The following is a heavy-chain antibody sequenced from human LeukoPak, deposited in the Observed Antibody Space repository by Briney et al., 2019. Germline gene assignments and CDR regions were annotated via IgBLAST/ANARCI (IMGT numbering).Heavy chain of an antibody. CDR2: IKQDGSEK. V-gene: IGHV3-7*01. J-gene: IGHJ4*02. D-gene: IGHD6-6*01. CDR3: ASYSSSPKSSAFDY. CDR1: GFTFSSYW. Sequence: PGGSLRLSCAASGFTFSSYWMSWVRQAPGKGLEWVANIKQDGSEKYYVDSVKGRFTISRDNAKNSLYLQTNSLRAEDTAVYYCASYSSSPKSSAFDYWGQGTLVTVSS.